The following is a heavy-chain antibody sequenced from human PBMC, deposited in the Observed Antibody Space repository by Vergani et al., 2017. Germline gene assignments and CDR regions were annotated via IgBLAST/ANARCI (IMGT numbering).Heavy chain of an antibody. CDR2: ISASGGST. J-gene: IGHJ4*02. D-gene: IGHD1-26*01. V-gene: IGHV3-23*01. CDR3: AKDRPRDWETPLFLFDY. CDR1: GFTFTSYG. Sequence: EVQLLESGGGLVQPGESLRFSCTVPGFTFTSYGISWVRQAPGKGLEWVSGISASGGSTYSTDSVKGRFIISSDISKNTLYLQMSSLRPDDTAVYYCAKDRPRDWETPLFLFDYWGQGTLVAVSS.